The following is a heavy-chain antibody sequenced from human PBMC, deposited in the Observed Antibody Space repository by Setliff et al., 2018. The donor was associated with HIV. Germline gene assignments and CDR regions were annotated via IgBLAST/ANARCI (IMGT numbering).Heavy chain of an antibody. D-gene: IGHD2-15*01. CDR2: IIPIFGTP. CDR1: GDTFNSHA. CDR3: ARDSRDIVVVIAPEPEPYYYYGMDV. J-gene: IGHJ6*04. Sequence: SVKVSCKASGDTFNSHAISWVRQAPGQGLEWMGGIIPIFGTPNYAQKFKGRLTITADESTSTVYMELSSLRSEDTAVYYCARDSRDIVVVIAPEPEPYYYYGMDVWGEVTTVTVSS. V-gene: IGHV1-69*13.